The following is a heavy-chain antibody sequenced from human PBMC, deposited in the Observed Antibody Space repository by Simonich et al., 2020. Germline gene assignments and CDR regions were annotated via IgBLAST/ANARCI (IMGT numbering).Heavy chain of an antibody. CDR3: ASSKRGYNWNDFDY. D-gene: IGHD1-1*01. CDR2: SNPNMGGT. CDR1: GYTFTGYY. Sequence: QVQLVQSGAEVKKPGASVKVSCKASGYTFTGYYMHWVRQAPGQGLEWMGWSNPNMGGTNYAQKLQGRGTMTRDTSISTAYMELSRLRSDDTAVYYCASSKRGYNWNDFDYWGQGTLVTVSS. V-gene: IGHV1-2*02. J-gene: IGHJ4*02.